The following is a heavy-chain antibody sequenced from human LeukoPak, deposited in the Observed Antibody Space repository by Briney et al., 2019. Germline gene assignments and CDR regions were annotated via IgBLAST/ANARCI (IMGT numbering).Heavy chain of an antibody. CDR1: ADSITSHH. V-gene: IGHV4-59*08. CDR3: ARHGARAGGYCSSTSCYTFDF. J-gene: IGHJ4*02. Sequence: SETLSLTCTVPADSITSHHWSWIRRPPGKGLEWIGYVHSDGSTNHSPSLKSRAAISLDTSKSQFSLKLSSVTAADTALYYCARHGARAGGYCSSTSCYTFDFWGQGTQVTVSS. D-gene: IGHD2-2*02. CDR2: VHSDGST.